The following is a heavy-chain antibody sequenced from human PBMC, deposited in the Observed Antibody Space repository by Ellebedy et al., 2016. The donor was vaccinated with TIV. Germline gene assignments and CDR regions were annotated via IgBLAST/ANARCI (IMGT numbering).Heavy chain of an antibody. D-gene: IGHD3-10*01. V-gene: IGHV3-15*01. CDR3: AKDSLWFGEPLDY. CDR1: GFTFSNAW. CDR2: IKSKTDGGTT. J-gene: IGHJ4*02. Sequence: GESLKISXAASGFTFSNAWMSWVRQAPGKGLEWVGRIKSKTDGGTTDYAAPVKGRFTISRDDSKNTLYLQMNSLKTEDTAVYYCAKDSLWFGEPLDYWGQGTLVTVSS.